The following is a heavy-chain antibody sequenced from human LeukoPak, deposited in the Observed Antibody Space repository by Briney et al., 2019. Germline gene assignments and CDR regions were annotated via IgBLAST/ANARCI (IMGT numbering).Heavy chain of an antibody. Sequence: GGSLRLSCAASGFTFTSAWMNWVRQASGKGLEWVANIKQDESEKNYVDSVKGRFTISRDNVKNSLYLQMNSLRAEDTAVYSCARVNDYDSGSLYRPIDYWGQGTLVTVSS. CDR2: IKQDESEK. D-gene: IGHD3-10*01. CDR1: GFTFTSAW. CDR3: ARVNDYDSGSLYRPIDY. V-gene: IGHV3-7*01. J-gene: IGHJ4*02.